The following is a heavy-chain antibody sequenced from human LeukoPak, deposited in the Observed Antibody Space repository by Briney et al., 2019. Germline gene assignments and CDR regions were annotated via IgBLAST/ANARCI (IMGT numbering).Heavy chain of an antibody. CDR1: GFTFSNAW. Sequence: GGSLRLSCAASGFTFSNAWMSRVRQAPGKGLEWVGRIKSKTDGGTTDYAAPVKGRFTISRDDSKNTLYLQMNSLKTEDTAVYYCTTHMIVVVRSEDAFDIWGQGTMVTVSS. D-gene: IGHD3-22*01. J-gene: IGHJ3*02. CDR2: IKSKTDGGTT. V-gene: IGHV3-15*01. CDR3: TTHMIVVVRSEDAFDI.